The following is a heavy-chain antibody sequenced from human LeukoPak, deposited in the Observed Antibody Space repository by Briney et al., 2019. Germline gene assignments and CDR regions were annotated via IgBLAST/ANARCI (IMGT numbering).Heavy chain of an antibody. CDR1: GGTFSSYA. CDR3: ARETWYYYDSSGYNHYYYYYMDV. Sequence: AVKVSCKASGGTFSSYAISWVRQAPGQGLEWMGGIIPIFGTANYAQKFQGRVTITTDESTSTAYMELSSLRSEDTAVYYCARETWYYYDSSGYNHYYYYYMDVWGKGTTVTVSS. D-gene: IGHD3-22*01. CDR2: IIPIFGTA. J-gene: IGHJ6*03. V-gene: IGHV1-69*05.